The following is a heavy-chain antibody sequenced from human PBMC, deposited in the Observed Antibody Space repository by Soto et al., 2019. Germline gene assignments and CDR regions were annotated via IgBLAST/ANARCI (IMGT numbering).Heavy chain of an antibody. CDR3: AKGLGGATVTTEHSPRRDYYYGMDV. J-gene: IGHJ6*02. CDR2: ISGSGGST. Sequence: GGSLRLSCAASGFTFSSYAMSWVRQAPGKGLEWVSAISGSGGSTYYADSVKGRFTISRDNSKNTLYLQMNSLRAEDTAVYYCAKGLGGATVTTEHSPRRDYYYGMDVWGQGTTVTVSS. CDR1: GFTFSSYA. V-gene: IGHV3-23*01. D-gene: IGHD4-17*01.